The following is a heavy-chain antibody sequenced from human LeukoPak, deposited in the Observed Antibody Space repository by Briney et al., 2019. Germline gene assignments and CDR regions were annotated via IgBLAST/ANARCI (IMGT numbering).Heavy chain of an antibody. CDR2: INADGSTD. J-gene: IGHJ3*01. CDR1: GFTFGNSC. CDR3: VVVLEPPDSDRFDV. D-gene: IGHD3-22*01. Sequence: PGGSLRLSCAASGFTFGNSCVHWIRQPPGKGLVWVSLINADGSTDYYPASVKGRSTISSANARNTLSLQMNRLTIEHTTVYYWVVVLEPPDSDRFDVCGQETIISVSS. V-gene: IGHV3-74*01.